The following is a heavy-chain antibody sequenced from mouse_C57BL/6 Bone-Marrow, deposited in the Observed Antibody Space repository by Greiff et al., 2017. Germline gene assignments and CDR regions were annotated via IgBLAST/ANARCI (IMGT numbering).Heavy chain of an antibody. Sequence: EVQRVESGGGLVKPGGSLKLSCAASGFTFSSYTMSWVRQTPEKRLEWVATISGGGGNTYYPDSVKGRFTISRDNAKNTLYLHMSSLRSEDTALYYCARQGIITTVVDFDYWGQGTTLTVSS. D-gene: IGHD1-1*01. V-gene: IGHV5-9*01. J-gene: IGHJ2*01. CDR3: ARQGIITTVVDFDY. CDR1: GFTFSSYT. CDR2: ISGGGGNT.